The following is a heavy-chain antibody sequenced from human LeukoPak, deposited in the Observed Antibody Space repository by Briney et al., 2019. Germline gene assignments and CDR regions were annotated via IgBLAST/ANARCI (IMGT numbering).Heavy chain of an antibody. CDR3: AKEGRSDYGENY. D-gene: IGHD4-17*01. V-gene: IGHV3-23*01. J-gene: IGHJ4*02. CDR1: GFTFSSYA. Sequence: PGGSPRLSCAASGFTFSSYAMSWVRQAPGEGLEGVSAISGSGGSTYYAHSVKGRFTISRDNSKNTLYLQMNSLGAEDTAVYYCAKEGRSDYGENYWGQGTLVTVSS. CDR2: ISGSGGST.